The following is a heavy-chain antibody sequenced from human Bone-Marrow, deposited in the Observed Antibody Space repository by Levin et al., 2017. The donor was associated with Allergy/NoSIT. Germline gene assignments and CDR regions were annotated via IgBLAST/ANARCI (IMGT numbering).Heavy chain of an antibody. D-gene: IGHD6-25*01. CDR3: ARAGVSSVRGVYYGMDV. CDR1: NGSFNGYF. J-gene: IGHJ6*02. V-gene: IGHV4-59*13. Sequence: SETLSLTCNVSNGSFNGYFWTWIRQAPGKGLEWIGNVYFSGSTRYNPSLKSRVTISVHTSKSQFSLRLSSVTAADTAMYYCARAGVSSVRGVYYGMDVWGPGTTVTVSS. CDR2: VYFSGST.